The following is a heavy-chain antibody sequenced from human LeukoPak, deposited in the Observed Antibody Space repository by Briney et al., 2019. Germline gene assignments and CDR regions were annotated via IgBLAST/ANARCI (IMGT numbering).Heavy chain of an antibody. CDR3: AREWEQLPYFDY. D-gene: IGHD1-26*01. CDR2: IRYDGSNK. V-gene: IGHV3-30*02. CDR1: GFNFRSYG. Sequence: GGSLRLSCAASGFNFRSYGMHWVRQAPGKGLEGVAFIRYDGSNKYYADSVKGRFTISRDNSKNMLFLQMSSLSAEDSAVYYCAREWEQLPYFDYWGQGTLVTVSS. J-gene: IGHJ4*02.